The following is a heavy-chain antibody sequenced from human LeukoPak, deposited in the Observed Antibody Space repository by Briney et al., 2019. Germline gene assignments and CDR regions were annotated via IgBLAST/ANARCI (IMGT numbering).Heavy chain of an antibody. Sequence: PGGSLRLSCAASGFTFSSYWMSWVRQAPGKGLEWVANIKQDGSEKYYVDSVKGRFTISRDNAKNSLYLQMNSLRAEDTAVYYCARDDCSSISCYHNWFDPWGQGTLVTAPS. CDR3: ARDDCSSISCYHNWFDP. D-gene: IGHD2-2*01. V-gene: IGHV3-7*01. CDR2: IKQDGSEK. CDR1: GFTFSSYW. J-gene: IGHJ5*02.